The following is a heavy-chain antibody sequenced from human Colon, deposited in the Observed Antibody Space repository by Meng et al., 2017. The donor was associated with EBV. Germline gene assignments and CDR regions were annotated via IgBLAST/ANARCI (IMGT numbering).Heavy chain of an antibody. CDR1: GVSISSNIR. J-gene: IGHJ4*02. D-gene: IGHD1-26*01. Sequence: VQLQEPGPGLVKPSGTLSLPCGFSGVSISSNIRWTWVRQPPGKGLEWIGDIDDSGSTNYNPSLNSRISISLDKSKNHFSLKVNSVTAADTAVYYCARGKQDAWELLAYWGQGALVTVSS. V-gene: IGHV4-4*02. CDR3: ARGKQDAWELLAY. CDR2: IDDSGST.